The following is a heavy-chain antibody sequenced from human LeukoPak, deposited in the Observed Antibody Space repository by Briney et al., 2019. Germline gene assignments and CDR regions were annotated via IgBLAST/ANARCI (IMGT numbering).Heavy chain of an antibody. J-gene: IGHJ4*02. V-gene: IGHV3-21*05. CDR3: ARDLISGDYTFDY. CDR2: ISSTSSHI. Sequence: GGSLRLSCAASGFTFSSFSMNRVRQAPGKGLEWVSYISSTSSHIYYADSVKGRFTVSRDNAKDSLYLQMNSLRDEDTAAYYCARDLISGDYTFDYWGQGALVTVSS. D-gene: IGHD4-11*01. CDR1: GFTFSSFS.